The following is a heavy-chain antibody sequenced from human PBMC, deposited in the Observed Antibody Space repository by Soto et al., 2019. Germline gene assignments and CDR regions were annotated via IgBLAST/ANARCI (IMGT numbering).Heavy chain of an antibody. CDR3: ARDLRGGGYNYGPWISNMFYGMDV. CDR2: ISFDGNSK. CDR1: GFTFSDYA. Sequence: GGSLRLSCVASGFTFSDYAMHWVRQAPGKGLEWVAVISFDGNSKYYADSVKGRFSLSRDSSNNTLSLEMKNLREEDAAIYFCARDLRGGGYNYGPWISNMFYGMDVWGQGTTVTVSS. V-gene: IGHV3-30-3*01. D-gene: IGHD5-18*01. J-gene: IGHJ6*02.